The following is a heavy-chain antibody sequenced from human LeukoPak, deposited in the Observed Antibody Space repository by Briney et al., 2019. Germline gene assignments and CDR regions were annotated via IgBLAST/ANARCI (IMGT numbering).Heavy chain of an antibody. V-gene: IGHV3-11*01. J-gene: IGHJ4*02. CDR3: ARNLAATPDY. CDR2: ISSSGSTI. Sequence: PSETLSLTCTVSGGSISSYYWSWIRQAPRKGLEWVSYISSSGSTIYYADSVKGRFTISRDNAKNSLYLQMNSLRAEDTAVYYCARNLAATPDYWGQGTLVTVSS. CDR1: GGSISSYY. D-gene: IGHD5-12*01.